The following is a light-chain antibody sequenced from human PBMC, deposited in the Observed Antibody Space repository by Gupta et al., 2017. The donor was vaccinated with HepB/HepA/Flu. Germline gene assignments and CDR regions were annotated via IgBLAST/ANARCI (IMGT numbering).Light chain of an antibody. CDR1: KLGEKY. CDR2: QNN. J-gene: IGLJ2*01. Sequence: SYELTQPPSVSVSPRPTVSITCSGDKLGEKYAYWYQQKPGQSPVVVIYQNNKRPSGIPGRFSGSISGNTATLTISGTQGMDEADYHCQAWDSNTVLFGGGTKLTVL. V-gene: IGLV3-1*01. CDR3: QAWDSNTVL.